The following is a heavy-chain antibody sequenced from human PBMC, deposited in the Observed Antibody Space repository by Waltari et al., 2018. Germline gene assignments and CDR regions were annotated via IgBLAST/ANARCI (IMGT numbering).Heavy chain of an antibody. V-gene: IGHV4-4*02. D-gene: IGHD1-26*01. CDR1: GDSMSSTDC. Sequence: QLQLQESGPGLVKPSGTLSLTCDVSGDSMSSTDCWSWVRQSPQRGLEWVGQVRGDGKSNYNPSCASRVTISLDTSKNQFSLNLNFATAADTAMYYCARDRGRGLYLDTWGPGTPVTVSP. J-gene: IGHJ4*02. CDR3: ARDRGRGLYLDT. CDR2: VRGDGKS.